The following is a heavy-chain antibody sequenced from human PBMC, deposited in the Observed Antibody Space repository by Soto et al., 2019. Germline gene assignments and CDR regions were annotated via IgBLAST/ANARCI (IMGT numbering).Heavy chain of an antibody. D-gene: IGHD5-18*01. CDR3: AITACSRPTRSESDALDI. CDR1: GYSFSSYW. Sequence: GVSLKISCKGSGYSFSSYWIGWLRQMPRKGLEWMGIIYPGDSDTRYSPSFQGQVTISADKSISTAYLQWSSLKASDTAMYYCAITACSRPTRSESDALDIWGQGTMVTVSS. J-gene: IGHJ3*02. V-gene: IGHV5-51*01. CDR2: IYPGDSDT.